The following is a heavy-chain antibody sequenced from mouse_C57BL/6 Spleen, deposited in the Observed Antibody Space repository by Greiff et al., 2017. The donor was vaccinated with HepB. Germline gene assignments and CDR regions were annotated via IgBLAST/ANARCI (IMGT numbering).Heavy chain of an antibody. D-gene: IGHD3-3*01. V-gene: IGHV2-5*01. Sequence: QVHVKQSGPGLVQPSQSLSITCTVSGFSLTSYGVHWVRQSPGKGLEWLGVIWRGGSTDYNAAFMSRMSITKDNSKSQVFFKMNRLQADDTAIYYCAKTRGPNYAMDYWGQGTSVTVSS. CDR2: IWRGGST. J-gene: IGHJ4*01. CDR3: AKTRGPNYAMDY. CDR1: GFSLTSYG.